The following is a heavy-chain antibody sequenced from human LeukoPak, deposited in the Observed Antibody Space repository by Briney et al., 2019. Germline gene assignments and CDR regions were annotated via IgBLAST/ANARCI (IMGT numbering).Heavy chain of an antibody. D-gene: IGHD5-18*01. CDR1: GGSIRSGSYY. CDR3: ARDGGYSYGYLY. CDR2: IYTSGST. J-gene: IGHJ4*02. Sequence: SETLSLTCTVSGGSIRSGSYYWSWIRQPAGKGLEWIGRIYTSGSTNYNPSLKSRVTISVDTSKNQFSLKLSSVTAADTAVYYCARDGGYSYGYLYWGQGTLVTVSS. V-gene: IGHV4-61*02.